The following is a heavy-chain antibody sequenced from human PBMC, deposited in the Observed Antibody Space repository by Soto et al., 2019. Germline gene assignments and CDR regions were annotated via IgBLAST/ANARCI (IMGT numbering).Heavy chain of an antibody. CDR1: GGTFFNHA. J-gene: IGHJ5*02. CDR3: ARDQNEMVRGIKTGSSYWGLDP. CDR2: ITPMFGTT. Sequence: QVQLVQSGAEVKKPGSSVKVSCKASGGTFFNHALSWVRQAPGHGLEWRGGITPMFGTTKYAQKFQGRLSLIADQSTNTAYMELSSLTSQDTAVYFCARDQNEMVRGIKTGSSYWGLDPWGQGTLVTVSS. D-gene: IGHD3-10*01. V-gene: IGHV1-69*01.